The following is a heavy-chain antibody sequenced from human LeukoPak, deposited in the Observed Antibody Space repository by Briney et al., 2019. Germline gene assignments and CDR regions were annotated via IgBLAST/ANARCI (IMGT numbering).Heavy chain of an antibody. J-gene: IGHJ4*02. CDR1: GFTFSSYS. CDR3: ARDGAKNVVVVPAAKVFDY. D-gene: IGHD2-2*01. Sequence: GGSLRLSCAASGFTFSSYSMNWVRQAPGKGLEWVSSISSSSSYIYYADSVKGRFTISRDNAKNSLYLQMNSLRAEDTAVYYCARDGAKNVVVVPAAKVFDYWGQGTLVTVSS. CDR2: ISSSSSYI. V-gene: IGHV3-21*01.